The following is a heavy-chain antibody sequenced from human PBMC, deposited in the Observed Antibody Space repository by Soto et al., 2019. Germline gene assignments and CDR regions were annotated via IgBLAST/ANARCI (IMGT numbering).Heavy chain of an antibody. J-gene: IGHJ5*02. CDR2: ISGYTGKA. D-gene: IGHD2-8*02. V-gene: IGHV1-18*01. Sequence: QVQLVQSGAEVKKPGASVNVSCKTSGYSFSNSGINWVRQAPGQGLEWLGWISGYTGKALYAREFQGRLTMTTDTSATPAYMELRSLKSDDTAVYFCARGGVVVVIPDSSSLVGNWFDPWGQGTLVTVSS. CDR1: GYSFSNSG. CDR3: ARGGVVVVIPDSSSLVGNWFDP.